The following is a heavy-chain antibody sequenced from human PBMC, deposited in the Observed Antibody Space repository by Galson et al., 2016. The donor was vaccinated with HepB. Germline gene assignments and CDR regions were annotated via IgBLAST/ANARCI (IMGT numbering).Heavy chain of an antibody. CDR2: ISRSGGSA. V-gene: IGHV3-23*01. CDR1: GFTFSSYA. CDR3: AKDRRPIARYTNDDFDV. Sequence: SLRLSCAASGFTFSSYAMNWVRQAPGKGLEWVSMISRSGGSANYVDSVKGRFTISRDNSKNRLYLQMNGLRAEGTALYYCAKDRRPIARYTNDDFDVWGQGTMVTVSS. D-gene: IGHD2-2*02. J-gene: IGHJ3*01.